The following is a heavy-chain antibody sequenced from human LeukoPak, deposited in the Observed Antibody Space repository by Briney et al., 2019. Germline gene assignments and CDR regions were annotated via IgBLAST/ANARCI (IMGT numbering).Heavy chain of an antibody. CDR1: GYSISSGHY. CDR3: ARDVDTAMGGDY. CDR2: IYHSGST. J-gene: IGHJ4*02. D-gene: IGHD5-18*01. V-gene: IGHV4-38-2*02. Sequence: SETLSLTCTVSGYSISSGHYWGWIRQPPGKGLEWIGSIYHSGSTYYNPSLKSRVTISVDTSKNQFSLKLSSVTAADTAVYYCARDVDTAMGGDYWGQGTLVTVSS.